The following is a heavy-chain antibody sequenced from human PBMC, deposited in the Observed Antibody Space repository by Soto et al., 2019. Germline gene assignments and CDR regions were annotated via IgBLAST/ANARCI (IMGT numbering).Heavy chain of an antibody. Sequence: QVQLVQSGAEVKKPGASVKVSCKASGYTFTSYGISWVRQAPGQGLEWMGWISAYNGNTNYAQKLQGRVTMTTDTSTNTAYMELRRLRSDDTAVYYCAATKYSSGWYSLDYWGQGTLVTVSS. CDR3: AATKYSSGWYSLDY. CDR1: GYTFTSYG. D-gene: IGHD6-19*01. J-gene: IGHJ4*02. V-gene: IGHV1-18*01. CDR2: ISAYNGNT.